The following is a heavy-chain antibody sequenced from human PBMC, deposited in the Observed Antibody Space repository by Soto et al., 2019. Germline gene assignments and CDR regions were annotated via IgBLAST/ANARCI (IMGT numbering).Heavy chain of an antibody. V-gene: IGHV1-18*01. D-gene: IGHD5-18*01. J-gene: IGHJ4*02. CDR1: GYTFTSYG. CDR2: ISAYNGNT. CDR3: ARDLDVDTAMVTLGY. Sequence: QVQLVQSGAEVKKPGASVKVSCKASGYTFTSYGISWVRQAPGQGLEWMGWISAYNGNTNYAQKPKGRVTMTTDTSTSTAYMELRSLRSDDTAVYYCARDLDVDTAMVTLGYWGQGTLFTVSS.